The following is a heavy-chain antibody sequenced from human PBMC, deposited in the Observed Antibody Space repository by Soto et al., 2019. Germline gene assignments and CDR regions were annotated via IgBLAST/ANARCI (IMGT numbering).Heavy chain of an antibody. J-gene: IGHJ4*02. Sequence: GRPMRVWWAASGLTFSDSGSRWVRQASGKGLEWVGRIRNKGNNYATAYTASVKGRFTISRDDSKNTVYLQMNSLKIDDTAVYYCTSRRDWTAVDPLDYWGLGTLVTVSS. CDR1: GLTFSDSG. CDR2: IRNKGNNYAT. CDR3: TSRRDWTAVDPLDY. V-gene: IGHV3-73*01. D-gene: IGHD5-18*01.